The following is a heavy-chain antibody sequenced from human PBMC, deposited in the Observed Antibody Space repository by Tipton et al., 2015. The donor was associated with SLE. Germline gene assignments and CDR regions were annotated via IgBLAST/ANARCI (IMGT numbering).Heavy chain of an antibody. D-gene: IGHD2-15*01. J-gene: IGHJ6*02. CDR3: ARLGYGCSGGRCFGVDV. CDR2: IYPGDSQT. V-gene: IGHV5-51*03. CDR1: GYSFTTNW. Sequence: QSGPEVKKPGESLKISCKASGYSFTTNWIAWVRQLPGKGLEWMGMIYPGDSQTRYSPSFQGQVTISVDKSISTAYLQWSSLKASDSAIYYCARLGYGCSGGRCFGVDVWGQGTTVSVSS.